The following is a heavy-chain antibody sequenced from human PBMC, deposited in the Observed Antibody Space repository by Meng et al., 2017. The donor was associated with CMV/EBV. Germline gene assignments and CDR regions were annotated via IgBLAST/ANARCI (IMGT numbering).Heavy chain of an antibody. V-gene: IGHV1-2*02. CDR2: INPNRGGT. CDR3: ARAGYYDFWSGYYGPGYYYYGIDV. D-gene: IGHD3-3*01. CDR1: GYTFTGYY. J-gene: IGHJ6*02. Sequence: ASVKVSCKASGYTFTGYYMHWVRQAPGQGLEWMGWINPNRGGTNYAQKFQGRVTMTRDTSISTAYMEPSRLRSDDTAVYYCARAGYYDFWSGYYGPGYYYYGIDVWGQGTTVTVSS.